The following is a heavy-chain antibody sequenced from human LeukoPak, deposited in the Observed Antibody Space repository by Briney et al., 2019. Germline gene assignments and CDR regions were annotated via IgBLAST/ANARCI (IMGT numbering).Heavy chain of an antibody. V-gene: IGHV4-4*07. CDR1: GGSISSYY. Sequence: SETLSLTCTVSGGSISSYYWSWIRQPAGKGLEWIGRIHTSGSTNYNPSLKSRVTISVDKSKNQFSLKLSSVTAADTAVYYCASLDIVVVPAAMPASNYYYMDVWGKGTTVTVSS. CDR3: ASLDIVVVPAAMPASNYYYMDV. CDR2: IHTSGST. J-gene: IGHJ6*03. D-gene: IGHD2-2*01.